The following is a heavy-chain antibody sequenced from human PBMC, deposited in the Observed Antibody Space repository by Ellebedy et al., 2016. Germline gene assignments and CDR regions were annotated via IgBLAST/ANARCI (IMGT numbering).Heavy chain of an antibody. V-gene: IGHV3-23*01. J-gene: IGHJ4*02. CDR3: ARLSNTNSFFDS. Sequence: GESLKISXAASGFTFSSYAMSWVRQAPGKGLEWVSGISVTGGTTYYADSVRGRFTISRDNSKNTLYLQMDSLRAEDTATYYCARLSNTNSFFDSWGQGTLVTVSS. D-gene: IGHD2-2*01. CDR1: GFTFSSYA. CDR2: ISVTGGTT.